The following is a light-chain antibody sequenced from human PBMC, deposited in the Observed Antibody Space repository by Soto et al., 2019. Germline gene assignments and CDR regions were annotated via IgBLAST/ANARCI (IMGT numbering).Light chain of an antibody. J-gene: IGLJ2*01. CDR2: EVS. Sequence: QSALTQPPSVSGSPGQSVTISCNGTSSDVGSYNRVSWYQQPPGTAPKLMIYEVSNRPSGVPDRFSGSKSGNTASLTISGLQAEDEADYYCSLYTSSSTVFGGGTKLTVL. CDR3: SLYTSSSTV. CDR1: SSDVGSYNR. V-gene: IGLV2-18*01.